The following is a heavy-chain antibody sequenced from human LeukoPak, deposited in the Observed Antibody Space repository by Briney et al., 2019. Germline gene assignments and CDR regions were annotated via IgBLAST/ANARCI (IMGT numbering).Heavy chain of an antibody. J-gene: IGHJ6*02. CDR2: INRDGSER. Sequence: GGSLRLSCAASGFTFSNYWMTWVRQAPGKGPEWVANINRDGSERYYVDSVKGRFTISRDDAKSSLYLQMNSLRAEDTAVYYCARRNAMDVWGQGTTVTVSS. CDR3: ARRNAMDV. CDR1: GFTFSNYW. V-gene: IGHV3-7*03.